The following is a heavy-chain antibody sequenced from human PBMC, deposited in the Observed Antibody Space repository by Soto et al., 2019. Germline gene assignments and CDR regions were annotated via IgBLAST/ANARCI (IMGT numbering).Heavy chain of an antibody. J-gene: IGHJ4*02. D-gene: IGHD1-26*01. V-gene: IGHV3-23*01. CDR1: GFTFNKHA. CDR2: ISGSGSST. Sequence: GGSLRLSCVASGFTFNKHALAWVRQAPGKGLEWVSAISGSGSSTYDSDSVKGRFTISRDNPKNTLYLQMNSLRADDTAVYYCAKKLGPVDGRKEPLDYWGQGTLVTVSS. CDR3: AKKLGPVDGRKEPLDY.